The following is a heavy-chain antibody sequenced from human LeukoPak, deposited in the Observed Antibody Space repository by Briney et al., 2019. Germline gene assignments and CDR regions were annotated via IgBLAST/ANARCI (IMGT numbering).Heavy chain of an antibody. V-gene: IGHV3-21*01. J-gene: IGHJ4*02. D-gene: IGHD7-27*01. Sequence: PGGSLRLSCAASGFTFSSYSMNWVRQAPGKGLEWVSSICSSSSYIYYADSVKGRFTISRDNAKTSLYLQMNSLRAEDTAVYYCARDGGLGILGLGKYYFDYWGQGTLVTVSS. CDR3: ARDGGLGILGLGKYYFDY. CDR1: GFTFSSYS. CDR2: ICSSSSYI.